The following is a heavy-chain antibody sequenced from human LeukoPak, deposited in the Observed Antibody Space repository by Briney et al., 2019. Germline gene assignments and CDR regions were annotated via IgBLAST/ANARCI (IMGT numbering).Heavy chain of an antibody. J-gene: IGHJ5*02. Sequence: PSETLSLTCTVSGGSLSSSSYYWGWIRQPPGKGLEWLGSIYYSGSTYYNPSLKSRVTISVDTSKNQFSLKLSSVTAADTAVYYCARGYGGNGFDPWGQGTLVTVSS. CDR3: ARGYGGNGFDP. V-gene: IGHV4-39*07. CDR1: GGSLSSSSYY. D-gene: IGHD4-17*01. CDR2: IYYSGST.